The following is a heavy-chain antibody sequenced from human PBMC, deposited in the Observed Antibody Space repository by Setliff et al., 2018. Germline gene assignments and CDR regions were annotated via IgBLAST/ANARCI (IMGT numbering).Heavy chain of an antibody. CDR1: GFPFRIYS. J-gene: IGHJ4*02. CDR3: TRDPPGSGWSFDY. D-gene: IGHD6-19*01. Sequence: PGGSLRLSCAASGFPFRIYSMHWVRQAPGKGLEWVATIWADPNSNTKYYADSVKGRFSVSRDNSRNTVFLQMTGLRAEDTALYYCTRDPPGSGWSFDYWGQGALVTVSS. V-gene: IGHV3-33*08. CDR2: IWADPNSNTK.